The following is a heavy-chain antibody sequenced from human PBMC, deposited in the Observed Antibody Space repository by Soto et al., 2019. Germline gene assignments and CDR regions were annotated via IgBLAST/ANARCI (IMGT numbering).Heavy chain of an antibody. Sequence: QVQLQQWGAGLLKPSETLSLTCAVYGGSFSGYQWTWIRQTPGKGLEWIGEINDTGNINYNPSLKSRVTFFIDKRKRQISLKLTSVTAADTAVYYCARGLILWFGELSRRGGYFYYMDVWGKGTTVTVSS. CDR3: ARGLILWFGELSRRGGYFYYMDV. CDR1: GGSFSGYQ. J-gene: IGHJ6*03. CDR2: INDTGNI. D-gene: IGHD3-10*01. V-gene: IGHV4-34*01.